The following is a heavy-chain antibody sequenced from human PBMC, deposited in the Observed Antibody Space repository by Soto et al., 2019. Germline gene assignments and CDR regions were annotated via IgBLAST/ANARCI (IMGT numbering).Heavy chain of an antibody. V-gene: IGHV3-15*07. J-gene: IGHJ6*02. D-gene: IGHD6-19*01. Sequence: EVQLVESGGGLVMPGGSLRLSCAASGFTFSSAWMNWVRQAPGKGLEWVGRIKNKIDGGTTDYAAPVKGRFTISRDDSKAALYLQMDSLETEDTAVYFCTVQPITAVAGYYFCGMDVWGQGTTVTVSS. CDR1: GFTFSSAW. CDR3: TVQPITAVAGYYFCGMDV. CDR2: IKNKIDGGTT.